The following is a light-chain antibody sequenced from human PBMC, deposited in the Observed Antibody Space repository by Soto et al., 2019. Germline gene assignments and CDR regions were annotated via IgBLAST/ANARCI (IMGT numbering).Light chain of an antibody. J-gene: IGKJ2*01. CDR3: QQYYTSSGYT. Sequence: DIQMTQSPSTLSASVGDRVTITCRASQSISSWLAWYQQKPGKAPKLLIYKASTLESGVPARFSGSGSGTEFTLTISSLQPDDFATYYCQQYYTSSGYTFRQGTNLEIK. CDR1: QSISSW. V-gene: IGKV1-5*03. CDR2: KAS.